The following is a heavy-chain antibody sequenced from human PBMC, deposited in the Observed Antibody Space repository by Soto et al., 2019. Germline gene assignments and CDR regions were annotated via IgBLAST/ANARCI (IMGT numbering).Heavy chain of an antibody. V-gene: IGHV4-59*01. J-gene: IGHJ4*02. CDR1: GGSISGYY. CDR2: IFYSCST. D-gene: IGHD1-1*01. Sequence: SETLSLTCSVSGGSISGYYWTWIRQSPVNGLEWIANIFYSCSTNYNPSLRSRFTVSIYASKNQFSLSLTSPTAADSAVYYCARVGNLNEGLDYWGQGTLVTVSS. CDR3: ARVGNLNEGLDY.